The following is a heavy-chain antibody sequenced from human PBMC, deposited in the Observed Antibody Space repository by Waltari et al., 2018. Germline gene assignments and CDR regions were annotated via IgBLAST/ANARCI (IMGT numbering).Heavy chain of an antibody. CDR2: IKYDGSEK. V-gene: IGHV3-7*01. CDR1: ALTFSSYT. CDR3: ARDLAAATG. Sequence: EVQRLGSGGGWFQPGGSLRLSCVASALTFSSYTMSGVRQAPGKGLEWVANIKYDGSEKYYADSVKGRFTISRDNAKNSLYLQMNSLRAEDTAIYYCARDLAAATGWGQGTLVTVST. D-gene: IGHD6-13*01. J-gene: IGHJ4*02.